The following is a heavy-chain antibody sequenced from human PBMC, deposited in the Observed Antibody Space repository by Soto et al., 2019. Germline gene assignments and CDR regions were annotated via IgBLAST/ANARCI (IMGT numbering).Heavy chain of an antibody. CDR3: AKDQYSSKMGDNWFDP. V-gene: IGHV3-23*01. D-gene: IGHD6-13*01. CDR1: GFTFSSYA. CDR2: ISGSGGST. Sequence: PRLSCAASGFTFSSYAMSWVRQAPGKGLEWVSAISGSGGSTYYADSVKGRFTISRDNSKNTLYLQMNSLRAEDTAVYYCAKDQYSSKMGDNWFDPWGQGTLVTVSS. J-gene: IGHJ5*02.